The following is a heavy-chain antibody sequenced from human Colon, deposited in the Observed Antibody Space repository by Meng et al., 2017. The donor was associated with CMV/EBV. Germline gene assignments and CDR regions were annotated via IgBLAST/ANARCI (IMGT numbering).Heavy chain of an antibody. D-gene: IGHD6-13*01. CDR2: SYPKDGGT. CDR3: VRESWYFDF. CDR1: GYTFTANH. Sequence: QVQRVELGTEVQKPVASVNVSCKTSGYTFTANHFHWVRQAPGQGLEWMGWSYPKDGGTYFAQKFQDRVTLTRDTSITTAYMELSGLTSDDTAIYYCVRESWYFDFWGEGTLVTVSS. V-gene: IGHV1-2*02. J-gene: IGHJ4*02.